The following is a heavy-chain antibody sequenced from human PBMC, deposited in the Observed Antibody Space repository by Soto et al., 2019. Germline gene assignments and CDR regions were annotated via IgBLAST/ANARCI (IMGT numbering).Heavy chain of an antibody. J-gene: IGHJ4*02. Sequence: GGSLRLSCAASGFTFSSYWMHWVRQTPGKGLVWVSRIDSAGSFTTYADSVKGRFTISRDNAKNTLYLQMNSLRAEDTAVYYCARVQTVAGPKTYEYCGPGTLVTVSS. V-gene: IGHV3-74*01. CDR2: IDSAGSFT. CDR3: ARVQTVAGPKTYEY. D-gene: IGHD6-19*01. CDR1: GFTFSSYW.